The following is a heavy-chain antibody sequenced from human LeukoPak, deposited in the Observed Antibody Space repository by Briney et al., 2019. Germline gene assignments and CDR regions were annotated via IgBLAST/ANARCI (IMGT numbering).Heavy chain of an antibody. CDR1: GGSFSGYY. CDR3: ARGGVAVAGFDY. D-gene: IGHD6-19*01. CDR2: INHSGST. V-gene: IGHV4-34*01. J-gene: IGHJ4*02. Sequence: SETLSLTCAVYGGSFSGYYWSWIRQPPGKGLEWIGEINHSGSTNYNPSLKRRVTISVDTSKNQFSLKLSSVTAADTAVYYCARGGVAVAGFDYWGQGTLVTVSS.